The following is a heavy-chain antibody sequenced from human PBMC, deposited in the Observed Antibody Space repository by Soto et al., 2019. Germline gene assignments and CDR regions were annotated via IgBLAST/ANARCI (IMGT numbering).Heavy chain of an antibody. Sequence: SETLSLTCAVYGVSFSGYYWSWIRQPPGKGLEWIGEINHSGSTNYNPSLKSRVTISVDTSKNQFSLKLSSVTAADTAVYFCAREGRLHWFESWGQGTLVTVSS. CDR1: GVSFSGYY. CDR2: INHSGST. V-gene: IGHV4-34*01. CDR3: AREGRLHWFES. J-gene: IGHJ5*01.